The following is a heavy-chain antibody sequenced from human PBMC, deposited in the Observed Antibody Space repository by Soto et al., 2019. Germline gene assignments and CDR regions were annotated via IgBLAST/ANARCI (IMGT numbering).Heavy chain of an antibody. CDR2: ISSSSSYI. V-gene: IGHV3-21*01. CDR1: GFTFSSYS. J-gene: IGHJ6*02. Sequence: EVQLVESGGGLVKPGGSLRLSCAASGFTFSSYSMNWVLQAPGKGLEWVSSISSSSSYIYYADSVKGRFTISRDNAKNSLYLQMNSLRAEDTAVYYCARDGDSSSWYHYYYYGMDVWGQGTTVTVSS. CDR3: ARDGDSSSWYHYYYYGMDV. D-gene: IGHD6-13*01.